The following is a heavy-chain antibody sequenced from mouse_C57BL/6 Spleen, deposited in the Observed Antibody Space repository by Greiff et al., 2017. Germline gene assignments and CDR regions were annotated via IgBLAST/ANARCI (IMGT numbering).Heavy chain of an antibody. CDR3: ARDGYYFMDY. CDR2: ISSGSSTI. J-gene: IGHJ4*01. CDR1: GFTFSDYG. D-gene: IGHD2-3*01. V-gene: IGHV5-17*01. Sequence: EVKLMESGGGLVKPGGSLKLSCAASGFTFSDYGMHWVRQAPEKGLEWVAYISSGSSTIYYADTVKGRFTISRDNAKNTLFLQMTSLRSEDTAMYYCARDGYYFMDYWGQGTSVTVSS.